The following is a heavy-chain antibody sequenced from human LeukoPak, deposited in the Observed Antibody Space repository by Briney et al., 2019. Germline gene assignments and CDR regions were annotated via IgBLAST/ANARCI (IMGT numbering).Heavy chain of an antibody. CDR2: IIPIFGTA. Sequence: ASVKVSCKASGGTFSSYAISWVRQAPGQGLEWMGGIIPIFGTANYAQKFQGRVTITTDESTCTAYMELSSLRSEDTAVYYCARGRYSSGHTWVYWGQGTLVTVSS. V-gene: IGHV1-69*05. CDR1: GGTFSSYA. D-gene: IGHD6-19*01. J-gene: IGHJ4*02. CDR3: ARGRYSSGHTWVY.